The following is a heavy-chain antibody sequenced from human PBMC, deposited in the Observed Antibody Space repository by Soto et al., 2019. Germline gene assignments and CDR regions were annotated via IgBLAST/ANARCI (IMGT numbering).Heavy chain of an antibody. CDR3: ARSVVGPDY. CDR1: GGSFSGYY. D-gene: IGHD2-2*01. J-gene: IGHJ4*02. Sequence: SETLSLTCAVYGGSFSGYYWSWIRQPPGEGLEWIGEINHSGSTNYNPSLKSRVTISVDTSKNQFSLKLSSVTAADTAVYYCARSVVGPDYWGQGTLVTVSS. CDR2: INHSGST. V-gene: IGHV4-34*01.